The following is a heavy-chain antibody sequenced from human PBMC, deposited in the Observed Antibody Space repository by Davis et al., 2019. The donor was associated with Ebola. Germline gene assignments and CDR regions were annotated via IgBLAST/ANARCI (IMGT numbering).Heavy chain of an antibody. CDR1: GYTFTGYY. D-gene: IGHD6-19*01. CDR2: INPNSGGT. V-gene: IGHV1-2*02. Sequence: ASVKVSCKASGYTFTGYYMHWVRQAPGQGLEWMGWINPNSGGTNYAQKFQGRVTMTRDTSISTAYMELSRLRSNDTAVYYCARDLSSGWPGADVWGQGTTVTVSS. J-gene: IGHJ6*02. CDR3: ARDLSSGWPGADV.